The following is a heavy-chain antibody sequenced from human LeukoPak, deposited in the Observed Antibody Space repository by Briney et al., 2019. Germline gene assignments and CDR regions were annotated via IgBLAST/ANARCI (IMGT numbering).Heavy chain of an antibody. CDR2: INSNSGGT. CDR1: GYTFIDYP. D-gene: IGHD3-10*01. V-gene: IGHV1-2*06. CDR3: ARGGSGSGYLYYFDS. J-gene: IGHJ4*02. Sequence: ASVKVSCKASGYTFIDYPIHWVRQAPGQGLEWMGRINSNSGGTSYAQKFQGRVTMTRDTSITTAYMEVSGLTSDDTAVYYCARGGSGSGYLYYFDSWGQGTLVSVSS.